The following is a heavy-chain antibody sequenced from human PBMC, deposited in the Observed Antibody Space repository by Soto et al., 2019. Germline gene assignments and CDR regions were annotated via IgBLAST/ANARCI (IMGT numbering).Heavy chain of an antibody. D-gene: IGHD2-15*01. J-gene: IGHJ6*02. Sequence: QITLKESGPTLVKPTQTLTLTCTFSGFSLSTSGVGVSWIRQPPGKALEWLALIYWDDDKRYSPFLENRVTITKVPSTNEVVLTKPNMDPVDTGTYYCAHKGGRGAAMDVWGQGTTVTVSS. CDR1: GFSLSTSGVG. CDR3: AHKGGRGAAMDV. CDR2: IYWDDDK. V-gene: IGHV2-5*02.